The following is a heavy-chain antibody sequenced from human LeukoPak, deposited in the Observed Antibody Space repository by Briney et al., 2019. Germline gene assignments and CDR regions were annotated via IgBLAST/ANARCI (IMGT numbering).Heavy chain of an antibody. CDR3: ARRYCSSTSCPWGDWFDP. Sequence: SETLSLTCTVSGGSISSYYWSWIRQPPGKGLEWIGYIYYSGSTNYNPSLKSRVTISVDTSKNQFSLKLSSVTAADTAVYYCARRYCSSTSCPWGDWFDPWGQGTLVTVSS. CDR2: IYYSGST. J-gene: IGHJ5*02. D-gene: IGHD2-2*01. CDR1: GGSISSYY. V-gene: IGHV4-59*01.